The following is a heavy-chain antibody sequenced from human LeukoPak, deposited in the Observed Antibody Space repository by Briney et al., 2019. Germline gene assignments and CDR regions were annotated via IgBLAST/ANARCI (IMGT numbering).Heavy chain of an antibody. D-gene: IGHD2-15*01. J-gene: IGHJ6*02. CDR1: GYSFTSYW. V-gene: IGHV5-51*01. CDR3: ARHEVAVAPGDYGMDV. Sequence: GESLKISCKGSGYSFTSYWIGWVRQMPGKGLDWMGIIYPGDSDTRYSPSFQGQVTISADKSISTAYLQWSSLKASDTAMYYCARHEVAVAPGDYGMDVWGQGTTVTVSS. CDR2: IYPGDSDT.